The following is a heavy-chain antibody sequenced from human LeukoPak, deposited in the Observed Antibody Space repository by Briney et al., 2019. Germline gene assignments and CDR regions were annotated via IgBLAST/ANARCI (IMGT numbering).Heavy chain of an antibody. V-gene: IGHV4-39*01. D-gene: IGHD3-22*01. J-gene: IGHJ3*02. Sequence: SETLSLICTVSGGSISSSSYYWGWIRQPPGKGLEWIGSIYYSGSTYYNPSLKSRVTISVDTSKNQFSLKLSSVTAADTAVYYCARLAYDSSGYYRGAFDIWGQGTMVTVSS. CDR1: GGSISSSSYY. CDR3: ARLAYDSSGYYRGAFDI. CDR2: IYYSGST.